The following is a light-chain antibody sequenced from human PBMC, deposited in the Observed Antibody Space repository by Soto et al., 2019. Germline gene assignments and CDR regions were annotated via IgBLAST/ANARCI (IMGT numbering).Light chain of an antibody. CDR3: QQYNKWPPWT. CDR2: GAS. V-gene: IGKV3-15*01. CDR1: QSVSSD. J-gene: IGKJ1*01. Sequence: EIVMTQSPATLSVSPGERATLSCRASQSVSSDLAWYHQKPGQAPRLLIYGASTRATGIPARFSGSGSGTEFTLTISSLQPEDFAVYFCQQYNKWPPWTFGHGTKVDIK.